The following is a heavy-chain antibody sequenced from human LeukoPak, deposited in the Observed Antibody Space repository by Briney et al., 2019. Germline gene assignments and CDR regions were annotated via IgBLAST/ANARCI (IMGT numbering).Heavy chain of an antibody. J-gene: IGHJ4*02. V-gene: IGHV3-30*18. CDR3: AKDLGYSSGSADY. Sequence: GGSLRLSCAASGFTFSSYGMHWVRQAPGKGLEWVAVISYDGSNKYYADSVKGRFTISRDNSKNTLYLQMNSLRAEDTAVYYRAKDLGYSSGSADYWGQGTLVTVSS. CDR1: GFTFSSYG. CDR2: ISYDGSNK. D-gene: IGHD6-19*01.